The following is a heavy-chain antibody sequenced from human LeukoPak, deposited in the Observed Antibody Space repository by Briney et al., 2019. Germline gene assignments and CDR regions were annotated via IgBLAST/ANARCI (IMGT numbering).Heavy chain of an antibody. CDR2: IYPGESDT. CDR3: ARKQNDFWSGYDGSTYAFDI. Sequence: GESPEISFQCSGSIFTSYWMGWGPQIPGKGLEWMGIIYPGESDTRYSPSFQGHVTISGDKSSSTAYLQWSSLKASDTAMYYCARKQNDFWSGYDGSTYAFDIWGQGTMVTVSS. J-gene: IGHJ3*02. CDR1: GSIFTSYW. D-gene: IGHD3-3*01. V-gene: IGHV5-51*01.